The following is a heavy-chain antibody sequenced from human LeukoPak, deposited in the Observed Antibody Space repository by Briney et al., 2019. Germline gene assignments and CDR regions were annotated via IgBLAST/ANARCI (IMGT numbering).Heavy chain of an antibody. CDR1: GFTFSSYW. V-gene: IGHV3-74*01. CDR2: VNSDGSST. CDR3: AKANPDYDSSGYYEGPHDAFDI. Sequence: PGGSLRLSCAASGFTFSSYWMHWVRQAPGKGLVWVSRVNSDGSSTTYADSVKGRFTISRDNAKNTLYLQMNSLRGEDTALYYCAKANPDYDSSGYYEGPHDAFDIWGQGTMVTDSS. J-gene: IGHJ3*02. D-gene: IGHD3-22*01.